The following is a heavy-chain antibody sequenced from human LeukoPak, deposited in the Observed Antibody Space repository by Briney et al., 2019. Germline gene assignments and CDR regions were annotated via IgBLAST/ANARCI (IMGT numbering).Heavy chain of an antibody. Sequence: PGGSLRLSCAASGFTFSDSYMTWIRQAPGKGLEWVSFISNTGDSIYYADSVKGRFTTSRDNAKSSLSLQMNSLRAEDTAVYYCGRGHWGLDCWGQGALVTVSS. CDR1: GFTFSDSY. CDR2: ISNTGDSI. CDR3: GRGHWGLDC. V-gene: IGHV3-11*04. D-gene: IGHD7-27*01. J-gene: IGHJ4*02.